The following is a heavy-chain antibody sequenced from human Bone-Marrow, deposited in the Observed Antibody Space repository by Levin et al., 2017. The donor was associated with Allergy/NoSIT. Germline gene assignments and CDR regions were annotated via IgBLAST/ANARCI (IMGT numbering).Heavy chain of an antibody. CDR1: GFTFSSYG. CDR2: IWYDGSNK. CDR3: ARDPGYYGSGSYY. Sequence: GGSLRLSCAASGFTFSSYGMHWVRQAPGKGLEWVAVIWYDGSNKYYADSVKGRFTISRDNSKNTLYLQMNSLRAEDTAVYYCARDPGYYGSGSYYWGQGTLVTVSS. J-gene: IGHJ4*02. D-gene: IGHD3-10*01. V-gene: IGHV3-33*01.